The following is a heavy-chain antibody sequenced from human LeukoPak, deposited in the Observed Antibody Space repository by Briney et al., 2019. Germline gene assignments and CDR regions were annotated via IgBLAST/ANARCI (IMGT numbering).Heavy chain of an antibody. J-gene: IGHJ1*01. CDR3: AWDESIETALP. D-gene: IGHD2-2*01. CDR2: ISAYNGDT. Sequence: GASVKVSCKASGYTFSNYGISWVRQAPGQGLEWMGWISAYNGDTNYAQKFQGRVTMTTDTSTSTAYMELRSLRSDDTAVYYCAWDESIETALPWGQGTLVTVSS. CDR1: GYTFSNYG. V-gene: IGHV1-18*01.